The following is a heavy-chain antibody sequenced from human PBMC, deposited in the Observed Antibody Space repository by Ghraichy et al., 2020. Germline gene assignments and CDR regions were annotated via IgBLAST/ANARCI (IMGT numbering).Heavy chain of an antibody. CDR1: GFTLTNYA. D-gene: IGHD2-15*01. J-gene: IGHJ6*02. Sequence: GESLNISCAASGFTLTNYAMNWVRQAPGKGLEWISYITHTGATVYYADSVKGRFTLSKDSAKNSLYLQLNSLRDEDTARYYCAHDLGYCTGGTCYPYYYSGYDLGGHGTTV. CDR3: AHDLGYCTGGTCYPYYYSGYDL. V-gene: IGHV3-48*02. CDR2: ITHTGATV.